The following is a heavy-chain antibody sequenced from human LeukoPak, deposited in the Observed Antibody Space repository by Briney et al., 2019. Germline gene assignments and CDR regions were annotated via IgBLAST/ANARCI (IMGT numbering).Heavy chain of an antibody. Sequence: SVRVSCKASGYTFTGHSMYWVRQAPGQGLEWMGGIIPIFGTANYAQKFQGRVTITADESTSTAYMELSRLRSEDTAVYYCARDRSEDTFAWFDPWGQGTLVTVSS. CDR2: IIPIFGTA. J-gene: IGHJ5*02. CDR1: GYTFTGHS. V-gene: IGHV1-69*13. D-gene: IGHD2-15*01. CDR3: ARDRSEDTFAWFDP.